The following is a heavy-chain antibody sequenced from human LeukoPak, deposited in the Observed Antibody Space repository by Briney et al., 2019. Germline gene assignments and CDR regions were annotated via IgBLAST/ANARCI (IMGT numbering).Heavy chain of an antibody. D-gene: IGHD2-2*01. CDR3: AKEGLQYQPPPGNWFDP. J-gene: IGHJ5*02. CDR2: IWYNGRNT. CDR1: GFTFSSYG. Sequence: GGSLSLSCAASGFTFSSYGMHWVRQAPGKGLERVAVIWYNGRNTYYADSVKGRFTISRDNSKNTLYLQMNGLGAEETAVYYCAKEGLQYQPPPGNWFDPWGQGTLVTVSS. V-gene: IGHV3-33*06.